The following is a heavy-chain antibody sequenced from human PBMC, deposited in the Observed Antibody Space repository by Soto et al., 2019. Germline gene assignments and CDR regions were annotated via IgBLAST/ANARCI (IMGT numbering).Heavy chain of an antibody. J-gene: IGHJ4*02. CDR1: GFTFMGPV. D-gene: IGHD4-17*01. CDR2: IRSKANNYAT. Sequence: EVQLVESGGGLVQPGESLKLSCAVSGFTFMGPVMTWSGRPSGKGLEWVGRIRSKANNYATAYAASVKGRFTISRDDSKNTAYLQMNSLKTEDTAVYYCTRGYGDYVRDYWGQGTLVTVSS. V-gene: IGHV3-73*01. CDR3: TRGYGDYVRDY.